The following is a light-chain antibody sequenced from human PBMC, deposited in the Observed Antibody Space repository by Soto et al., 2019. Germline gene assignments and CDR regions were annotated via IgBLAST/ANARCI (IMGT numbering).Light chain of an antibody. CDR1: SSNIGAGYD. CDR2: GTS. J-gene: IGLJ2*01. Sequence: QAVVTQPPSVSGAPGQRVTISCTGSSSNIGAGYDVHWYQQLPGTAPKLLIYGTSNRPSGVPDRFSGSKSGTSASLAITGLQAEDEADYYCQSYDSILSGSVVFGGGTKVTVL. V-gene: IGLV1-40*01. CDR3: QSYDSILSGSVV.